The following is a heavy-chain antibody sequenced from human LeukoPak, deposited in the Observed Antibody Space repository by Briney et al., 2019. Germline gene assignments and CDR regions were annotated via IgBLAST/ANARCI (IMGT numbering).Heavy chain of an antibody. CDR1: GFTVSSNY. V-gene: IGHV3-53*01. CDR3: AKGGAYYDSSGYYPGDFDY. Sequence: GGSLRLSCAASGFTVSSNYMSWVRQAPGKGLEWVSVIYSGGSTYYADSVKGRFTISRDNSKNTLYLQMNSLRAEDTAVYYCAKGGAYYDSSGYYPGDFDYWGQGTLVTVSS. J-gene: IGHJ4*02. D-gene: IGHD3-22*01. CDR2: IYSGGST.